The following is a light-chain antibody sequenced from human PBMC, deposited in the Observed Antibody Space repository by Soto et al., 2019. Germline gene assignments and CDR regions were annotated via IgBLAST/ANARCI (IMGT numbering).Light chain of an antibody. CDR1: SSDVGGYNY. CDR2: DVG. J-gene: IGLJ1*01. V-gene: IGLV2-14*01. CDR3: SSYTSRNTEV. Sequence: QSVLTHPASVSGSPGQAITISCTRTSSDVGGYNYVSWYQQHPGKAPKLMIYDVGSRPSGVSNRFSGSKSGNTASLTISGLQGEDEADYYCSSYTSRNTEVFGTGTKVTVL.